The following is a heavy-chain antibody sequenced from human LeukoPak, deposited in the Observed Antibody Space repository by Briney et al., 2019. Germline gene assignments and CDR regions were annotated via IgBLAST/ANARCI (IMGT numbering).Heavy chain of an antibody. Sequence: GGSLRLSCAASGFTFSSYEMDWVRQAPGKGLEWVSYISSSGSTIYYADSVKGRFTISRDNAKNSLYLQMNSLKTEDTAVYYCTTAPEGDFDWLPYFDYWGQGTLVTVSS. CDR1: GFTFSSYE. V-gene: IGHV3-48*03. J-gene: IGHJ4*02. D-gene: IGHD3-9*01. CDR3: TTAPEGDFDWLPYFDY. CDR2: ISSSGSTI.